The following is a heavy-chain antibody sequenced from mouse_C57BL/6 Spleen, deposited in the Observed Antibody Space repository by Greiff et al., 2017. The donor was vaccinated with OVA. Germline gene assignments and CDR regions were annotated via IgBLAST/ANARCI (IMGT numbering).Heavy chain of an antibody. Sequence: VQLQQPGAELVRPGTSVKLSCKASGYTFTSYWMHWVKQRPGQGLEWIGVIDPSDSYTNYNQKFKGKATLTVDTSSSTAYMQLSSLTSEDSAVYYCAGSYYSNYEDYAMDYWGQGTSVTVSS. CDR3: AGSYYSNYEDYAMDY. CDR1: GYTFTSYW. CDR2: IDPSDSYT. V-gene: IGHV1-59*01. J-gene: IGHJ4*01. D-gene: IGHD2-5*01.